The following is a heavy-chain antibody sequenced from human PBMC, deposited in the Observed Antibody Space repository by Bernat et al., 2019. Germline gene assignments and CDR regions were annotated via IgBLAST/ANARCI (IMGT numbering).Heavy chain of an antibody. V-gene: IGHV3-33*01. CDR3: ARGSGPYRIGSYNPHFDY. Sequence: QAQLVESGGDVVQPGRSLRLSCAASGISFSSYAMHWVRQAPGKGLEWVAVIWYDGSNKYYADSVKGRFTISRDNSKNTLHLQMDSPGVEDTAVYYCARGSGPYRIGSYNPHFDYWGQGTLVTVSS. CDR1: GISFSSYA. CDR2: IWYDGSNK. D-gene: IGHD2-15*01. J-gene: IGHJ4*02.